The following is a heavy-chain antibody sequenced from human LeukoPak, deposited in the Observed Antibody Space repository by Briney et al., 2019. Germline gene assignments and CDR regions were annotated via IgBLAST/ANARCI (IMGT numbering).Heavy chain of an antibody. J-gene: IGHJ4*02. CDR2: ISSSSSTI. D-gene: IGHD4-23*01. V-gene: IGHV3-48*04. CDR1: GFTFSSYS. Sequence: GGSLRLSCAASGFTFSSYSMNWVRQAPGKGLEWVSYISSSSSTIYYADSVKGRFTISRDNAKNSLYLQMNSLRAEDTAVYYCAKGAFAVVSGFDYWGQGTLVTVSS. CDR3: AKGAFAVVSGFDY.